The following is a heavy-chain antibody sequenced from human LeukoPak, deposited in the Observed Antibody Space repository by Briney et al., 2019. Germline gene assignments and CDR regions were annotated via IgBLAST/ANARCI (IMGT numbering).Heavy chain of an antibody. CDR1: GFTFSRYW. Sequence: GGSLRLSCAASGFTFSRYWMSWVRQAPGKGLEWVANIKQDGSEKYYVDSVKGRFTISRDNAKNSLYLQMNSLRAEDTAVYYCAKLIGSGSYYSSPYAFDIWGQGTMVTVSS. CDR3: AKLIGSGSYYSSPYAFDI. D-gene: IGHD3-10*01. CDR2: IKQDGSEK. V-gene: IGHV3-7*01. J-gene: IGHJ3*02.